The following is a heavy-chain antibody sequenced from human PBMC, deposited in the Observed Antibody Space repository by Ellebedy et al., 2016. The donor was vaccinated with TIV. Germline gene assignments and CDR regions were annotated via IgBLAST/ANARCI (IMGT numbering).Heavy chain of an antibody. CDR1: GFTFGSYG. V-gene: IGHV3-33*01. J-gene: IGHJ4*02. CDR2: IWYDGSQK. D-gene: IGHD2/OR15-2a*01. Sequence: GESLKISCAASGFTFGSYGMHWVRQAPGKGLEWVAVIWYDGSQKYYSDSVKGRFTISRDNSRNALYLQMNSLRAEDTAVYYCARIFNSYFLDYWGRGTLVTVSS. CDR3: ARIFNSYFLDY.